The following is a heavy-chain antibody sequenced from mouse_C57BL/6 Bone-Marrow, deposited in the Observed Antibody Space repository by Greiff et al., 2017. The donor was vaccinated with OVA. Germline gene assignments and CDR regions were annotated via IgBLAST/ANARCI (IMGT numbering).Heavy chain of an antibody. CDR3: ARRVVMDY. D-gene: IGHD1-1*01. CDR2: IYPRSGNT. Sequence: QVQLQQSGAELARPGASVKLSCKASGYTFTSYGISWVKQRTGQGLEWIGEIYPRSGNTYYNEKFKGKATLTADKSSSTAYMELRSLTSEDSAVYFCARRVVMDYWGQGTSVTVSS. CDR1: GYTFTSYG. J-gene: IGHJ4*01. V-gene: IGHV1-81*01.